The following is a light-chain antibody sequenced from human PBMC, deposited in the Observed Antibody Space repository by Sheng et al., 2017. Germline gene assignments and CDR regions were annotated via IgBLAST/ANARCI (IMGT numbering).Light chain of an antibody. Sequence: EIVMTQSPATLSVSPGERATLSCRASQTLRSGYLAWYQQKPGQAPRLLIYGASSRATGIPDRFSGSGSGTDFTLTISGLEAEDLAVYYCHQYSRSPPWTFGQGTKVEIK. CDR3: HQYSRSPPWT. CDR2: GAS. J-gene: IGKJ1*01. CDR1: QTLRSGY. V-gene: IGKV3-20*01.